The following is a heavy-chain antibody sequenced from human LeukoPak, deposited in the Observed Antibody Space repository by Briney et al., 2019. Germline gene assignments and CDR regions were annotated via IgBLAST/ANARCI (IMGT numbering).Heavy chain of an antibody. CDR3: ARVEWLPGNAFDI. CDR2: INAGNGNT. Sequence: ASVKVSCKASEYTYTSYAMHWVRQAPGQRLEWMGWINAGNGNTKYSQKFQGRVTITRDTSASTAYMELSSLRSEDTAVYYCARVEWLPGNAFDIWGQGTMVTVSS. V-gene: IGHV1-3*01. D-gene: IGHD5-24*01. J-gene: IGHJ3*02. CDR1: EYTYTSYA.